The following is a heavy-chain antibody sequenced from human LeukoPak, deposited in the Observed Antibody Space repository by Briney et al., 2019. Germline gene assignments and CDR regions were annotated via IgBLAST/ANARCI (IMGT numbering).Heavy chain of an antibody. Sequence: SVKVSCKASGGTFSSYAISWVRQAPGQGLEWMGRIIPIFGTANYAQKIQGRVTITTDESTSTAYMELSSLRSEDTAVYYCARDAGWYYYGSGSEGILNTDYWGQGTLVTVSS. J-gene: IGHJ4*02. D-gene: IGHD3-10*01. CDR3: ARDAGWYYYGSGSEGILNTDY. V-gene: IGHV1-69*05. CDR2: IIPIFGTA. CDR1: GGTFSSYA.